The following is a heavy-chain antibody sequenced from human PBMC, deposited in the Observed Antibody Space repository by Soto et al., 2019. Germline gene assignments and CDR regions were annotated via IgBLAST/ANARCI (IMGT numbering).Heavy chain of an antibody. J-gene: IGHJ3*02. V-gene: IGHV3-33*01. Sequence: QVQLVESGGGVVQPGRSLRLSCGASGFSLSNYAMHWVRQAPGKGLEWVAVIWYDGSNKYYADSVKGRFTISRDNSKNTLYLQMNSLRAEDTAVYYCARVMGGTYPDAFDMWGQGTMVTVSS. D-gene: IGHD1-26*01. CDR3: ARVMGGTYPDAFDM. CDR2: IWYDGSNK. CDR1: GFSLSNYA.